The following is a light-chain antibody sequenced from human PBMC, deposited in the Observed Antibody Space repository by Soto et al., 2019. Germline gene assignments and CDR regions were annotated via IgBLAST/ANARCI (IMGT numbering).Light chain of an antibody. V-gene: IGLV2-14*03. CDR3: SSYTGSSTLEV. CDR1: SGDDGGYNF. J-gene: IGLJ1*01. Sequence: QSALTQPASVSGSPGQSSTLSCTGTSGDDGGYNFVSWYQQHPGQAPKLMIYDVTSRPSGVSSRFSGSKSGNTASLTIAGLQAEDEADYYCSSYTGSSTLEVFGTGTKVTVL. CDR2: DVT.